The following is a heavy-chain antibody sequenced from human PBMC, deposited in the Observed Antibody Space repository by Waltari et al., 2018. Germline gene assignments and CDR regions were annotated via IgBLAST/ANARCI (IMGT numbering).Heavy chain of an antibody. J-gene: IGHJ5*02. D-gene: IGHD3-3*01. CDR3: ARDRRITIFGVVTGYDNWFDP. CDR1: GYSISSGYY. Sequence: QVQLQESGPGLVKPSETLSLTCAVSGYSISSGYYWGWIRQPPGKGLEWIGSIYHSGRTYYNPSLKSRVTISVDTSKNQFSLKLSSGTAADTAVYYCARDRRITIFGVVTGYDNWFDPWGQGTLVTVSS. V-gene: IGHV4-38-2*02. CDR2: IYHSGRT.